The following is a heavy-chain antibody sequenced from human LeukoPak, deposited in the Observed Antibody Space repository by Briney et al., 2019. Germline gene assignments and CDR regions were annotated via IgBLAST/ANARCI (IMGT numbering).Heavy chain of an antibody. CDR3: AKVMKGSERLTMVRGVIIKTAGLYYMDV. CDR1: GLTFSTSG. V-gene: IGHV3-23*01. CDR2: ISASGGST. Sequence: PGGSLRLSCTASGLTFSTSGFNWVRQAPGKRLEWVSSISASGGSTNYADSVKGRFTISRDNSKNTVYLQMNSLRAEDTAVYYCAKVMKGSERLTMVRGVIIKTAGLYYMDVWGKGTTVTVSS. J-gene: IGHJ6*03. D-gene: IGHD3-10*01.